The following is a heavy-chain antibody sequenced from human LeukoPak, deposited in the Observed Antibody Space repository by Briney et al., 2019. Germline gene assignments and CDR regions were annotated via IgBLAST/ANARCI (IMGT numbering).Heavy chain of an antibody. CDR2: ISSSSSYI. CDR3: ARFYYDSSGYPADYFDY. J-gene: IGHJ4*02. Sequence: GGSLRLSCAASGFTFSSYSMNWVRQAPGKGLEWVSSISSSSSYIYYADSVKGRFTISRDNAKNSLYLQMNSLRAEDTAVYYCARFYYDSSGYPADYFDYWGQGTLVTVSS. D-gene: IGHD3-22*01. CDR1: GFTFSSYS. V-gene: IGHV3-21*01.